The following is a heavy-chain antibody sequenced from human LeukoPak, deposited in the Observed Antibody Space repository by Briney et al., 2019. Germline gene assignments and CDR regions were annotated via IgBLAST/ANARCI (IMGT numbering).Heavy chain of an antibody. Sequence: GGSLRLSCAASGVTFSNYYMNWVRQAPGKGLEWVSSISSGSNYIYYADSLKGRFTISRDNAKNSLYLQMNSLRAEDTAVYYCATGVRGYNSALDYWGQGTLVTVSP. CDR3: ATGVRGYNSALDY. CDR2: ISSGSNYI. J-gene: IGHJ4*02. D-gene: IGHD6-19*01. V-gene: IGHV3-21*01. CDR1: GVTFSNYY.